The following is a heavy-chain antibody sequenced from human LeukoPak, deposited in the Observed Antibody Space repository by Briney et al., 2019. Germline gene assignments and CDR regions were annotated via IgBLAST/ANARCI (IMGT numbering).Heavy chain of an antibody. Sequence: PSETLSLTCTVSGGSLSSGNWWTWVRQPPGKGLEWIGEIYHSGTTNYNPSLKSRVTISVDKSKNQFSLKLSSVTAADTAVYYCARGRGGSRVPAFDIWGQGTMVTVSS. V-gene: IGHV4-4*02. CDR3: ARGRGGSRVPAFDI. CDR2: IYHSGTT. CDR1: GGSLSSGNW. J-gene: IGHJ3*02. D-gene: IGHD2-15*01.